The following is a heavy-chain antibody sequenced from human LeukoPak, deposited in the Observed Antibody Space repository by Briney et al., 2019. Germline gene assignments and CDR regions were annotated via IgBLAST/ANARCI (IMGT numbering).Heavy chain of an antibody. CDR2: ISGSGGNT. Sequence: PGRSLRLSWAASGFTLGSYAMSWVRQPPGKGMGWVPGISGSGGNTYYAVPVKVRFAISRDNYMNTLFLQMNSLRAEDTAVYYCAKGYGAILPCYMYWGQGTLVTVSS. V-gene: IGHV3-23*01. CDR1: GFTLGSYA. CDR3: AKGYGAILPCYMY. D-gene: IGHD3-9*01. J-gene: IGHJ4*02.